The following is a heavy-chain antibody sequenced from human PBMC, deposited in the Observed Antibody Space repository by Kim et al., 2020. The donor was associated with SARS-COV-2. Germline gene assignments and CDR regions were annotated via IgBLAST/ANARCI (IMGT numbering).Heavy chain of an antibody. CDR2: INHSGST. CDR3: ARGRGWELPIPYYFDY. Sequence: ETLSLTCAVYGGSFSGYYWSWIRQPPGKGLEWIGEINHSGSTNYNPSLKSRVTISVDTSKNQFSLKLSSVTAADTAVYYCARGRGWELPIPYYFDYWGQGTLVTVSS. J-gene: IGHJ4*02. CDR1: GGSFSGYY. D-gene: IGHD1-26*01. V-gene: IGHV4-34*01.